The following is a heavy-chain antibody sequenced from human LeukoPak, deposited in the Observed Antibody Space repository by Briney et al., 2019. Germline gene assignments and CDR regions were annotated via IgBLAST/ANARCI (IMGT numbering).Heavy chain of an antibody. CDR1: GGSISSSSYY. Sequence: PSETLSLTCTVSGGSISSSSYYWGWIRQPPGKGLEWIGSIYYSGSTYYNPSLKSRVTISVDTSKNQFSLKLSSVTAADTAVYYCARVSVRGTYYYYYYMDVWGKGTTVTISS. CDR2: IYYSGST. V-gene: IGHV4-39*07. D-gene: IGHD3-10*01. J-gene: IGHJ6*03. CDR3: ARVSVRGTYYYYYYMDV.